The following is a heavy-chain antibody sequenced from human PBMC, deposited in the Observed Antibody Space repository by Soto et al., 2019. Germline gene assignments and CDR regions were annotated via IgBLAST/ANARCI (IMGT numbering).Heavy chain of an antibody. Sequence: GGSLRLSCAASGFTFSSYGMHWVRQAPGKGLEWVAVIWYDGSNKYYADSVKGRFTISRDNSKNTLYLQMNSLRAEDTAVYYCARGPRGYSYGSYYYYMDVWGKGTTVTVSS. CDR2: IWYDGSNK. V-gene: IGHV3-33*01. J-gene: IGHJ6*03. D-gene: IGHD5-18*01. CDR1: GFTFSSYG. CDR3: ARGPRGYSYGSYYYYMDV.